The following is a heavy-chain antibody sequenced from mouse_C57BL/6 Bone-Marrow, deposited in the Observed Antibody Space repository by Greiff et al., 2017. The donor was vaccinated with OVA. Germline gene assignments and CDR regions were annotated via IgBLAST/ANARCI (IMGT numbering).Heavy chain of an antibody. CDR2: IRNKANGYTT. D-gene: IGHD2-4*01. J-gene: IGHJ2*01. V-gene: IGHV7-3*01. CDR3: ARAYDYDGGYYIDY. CDR1: GFTFTDYY. Sequence: EVKLVESGGGLVQPGGSLSLSCAASGFTFTDYYMSWVRQPPGKALEWLGFIRNKANGYTTEYSASVKGRFTISRDNSQSILYLQMNALRAEDSATYYCARAYDYDGGYYIDYWGQGTTLTVSS.